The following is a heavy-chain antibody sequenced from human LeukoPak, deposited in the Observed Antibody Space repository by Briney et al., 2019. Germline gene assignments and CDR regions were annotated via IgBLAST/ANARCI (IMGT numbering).Heavy chain of an antibody. J-gene: IGHJ3*02. D-gene: IGHD3-22*01. CDR1: GGSFSGYY. CDR2: INHSGST. CDR3: ARTKRITMIVVVITRAFDI. Sequence: PSETLSLTCAVYGGSFSGYYWSWIRQPPGKGLEWIGEINHSGSTNYNPSLKSRVTISVDTSKDQFSLKLGSVTAADTAVYYCARTKRITMIVVVITRAFDIWGQGTMVTVSS. V-gene: IGHV4-34*01.